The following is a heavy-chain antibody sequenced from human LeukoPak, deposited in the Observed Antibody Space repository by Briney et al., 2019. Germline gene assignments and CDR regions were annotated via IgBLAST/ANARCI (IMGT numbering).Heavy chain of an antibody. Sequence: GGSLRLSCAASGFTFSSYSMNWVRQAPGKGLEWVSYISSSSSTIYYADSVKGRFTISRDNAKNPLYLQMNSLRAEDTAVYYCARAGVIYKYYYDSSGYFDYWGQGTLVTVSS. D-gene: IGHD3-22*01. CDR2: ISSSSSTI. CDR3: ARAGVIYKYYYDSSGYFDY. V-gene: IGHV3-48*01. J-gene: IGHJ4*02. CDR1: GFTFSSYS.